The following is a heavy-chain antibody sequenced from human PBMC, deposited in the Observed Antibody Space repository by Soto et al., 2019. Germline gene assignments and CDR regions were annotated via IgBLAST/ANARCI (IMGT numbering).Heavy chain of an antibody. CDR1: GFTFDDYT. CDR3: AKGGDYWYFDL. CDR2: ISWDGGTT. V-gene: IGHV3-43*01. Sequence: EMQLVESGGVVVQPGGSPRLSCAASGFTFDDYTMHWVRQVPGKGLDWVSTISWDGGTTYYADSVKGRFTISRDNSKSSLYLQMNGLRTEDSAFYYCAKGGDYWYFDLWGRGTLATVSS. D-gene: IGHD3-16*01. J-gene: IGHJ2*01.